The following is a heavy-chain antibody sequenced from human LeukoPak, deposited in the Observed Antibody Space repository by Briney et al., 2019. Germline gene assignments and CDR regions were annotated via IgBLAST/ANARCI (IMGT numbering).Heavy chain of an antibody. CDR1: GFTFSNYW. CDR2: MKQDGSLK. D-gene: IGHD6-13*01. CDR3: ARDRDVVVSWHHDAYDV. Sequence: GGSLRLSCAAPGFTFSNYWMTWVRQAPGKGLEWVANMKQDGSLKSYVDSVKGRFTISRDNTKNSLYLQMDSLRPEDTAVYYCARDRDVVVSWHHDAYDVWGQGTSVTVSS. J-gene: IGHJ3*01. V-gene: IGHV3-7*01.